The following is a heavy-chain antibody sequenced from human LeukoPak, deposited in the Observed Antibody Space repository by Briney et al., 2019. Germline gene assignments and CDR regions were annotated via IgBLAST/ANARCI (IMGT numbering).Heavy chain of an antibody. J-gene: IGHJ6*03. CDR1: GHTFTGFY. CDR3: ASHVVRAAKGRYYYYYMDV. Sequence: ASVKLSCKASGHTFTGFYMHWVRQAPGQGLGWLGWIKPNSSGTNYAHKFQGRVTMTRDTSISTAYMELSRLRPDDTAVYYCASHVVRAAKGRYYYYYMDVWGKGTTVTVSS. V-gene: IGHV1-2*07. D-gene: IGHD2-2*01. CDR2: IKPNSSGT.